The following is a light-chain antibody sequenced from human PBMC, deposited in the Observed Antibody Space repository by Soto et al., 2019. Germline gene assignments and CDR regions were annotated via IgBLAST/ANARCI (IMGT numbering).Light chain of an antibody. CDR1: SGHSSYA. Sequence: QAVVTQSPSASASLGASVKLTCTLSSGHSSYAIAWHQQQPEKGPRYLMKLNSDGSHSKGDGIPDRFSGSSSGAERYLTISSFQSEDEADYSCQTWGTGRGVFGGGTQLTVL. V-gene: IGLV4-69*01. J-gene: IGLJ3*02. CDR3: QTWGTGRGV. CDR2: LNSDGSH.